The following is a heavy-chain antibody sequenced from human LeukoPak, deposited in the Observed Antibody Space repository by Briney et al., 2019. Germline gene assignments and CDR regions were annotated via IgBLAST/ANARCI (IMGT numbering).Heavy chain of an antibody. CDR2: ISYSGST. V-gene: IGHV4-39*01. D-gene: IGHD2-15*01. CDR1: GGSIRSSSYY. J-gene: IGHJ4*02. Sequence: SETLSLTCTVSGGSIRSSSYYRGWIRQPPGKGLEWIGSISYSGSTYYNPSLKSRVTIFVETSKNQFSLNLSSVTAADTAVYYCATIQIMVVPATLNYWGQGTLVTVSS. CDR3: ATIQIMVVPATLNY.